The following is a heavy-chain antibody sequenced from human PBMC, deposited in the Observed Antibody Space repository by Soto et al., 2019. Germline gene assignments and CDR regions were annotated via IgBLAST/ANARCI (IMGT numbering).Heavy chain of an antibody. J-gene: IGHJ4*02. CDR1: GGTFSSYT. V-gene: IGHV1-69*02. Sequence: QVQLVQSGAEVKKPGSSVKVSCKASGGTFSSYTISWVRQAPGQGLEWMGRIIPILGIANYAQKFQGRVTITADKSTSTAYMELSSLRSGDTAVYYCARGEMATINGSDYWGQGTLVTVSS. CDR2: IIPILGIA. D-gene: IGHD5-12*01. CDR3: ARGEMATINGSDY.